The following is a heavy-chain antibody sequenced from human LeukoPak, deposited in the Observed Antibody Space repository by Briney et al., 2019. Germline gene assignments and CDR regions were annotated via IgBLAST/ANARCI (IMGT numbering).Heavy chain of an antibody. Sequence: GGSLRLSCAASGFTFSSYPMTWVRQAPGEGLEWVSTISGSGDTSFYADSVKGRFTISRGSSRNTLYLQMNSLTAEDTTVYYCVKAPLRGYYFWSGLSSFDCWGQGTLVTVSS. CDR1: GFTFSSYP. CDR2: ISGSGDTS. CDR3: VKAPLRGYYFWSGLSSFDC. V-gene: IGHV3-23*01. J-gene: IGHJ4*02. D-gene: IGHD3-3*01.